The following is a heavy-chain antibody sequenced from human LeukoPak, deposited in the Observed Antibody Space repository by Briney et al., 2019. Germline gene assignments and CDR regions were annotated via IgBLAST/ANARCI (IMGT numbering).Heavy chain of an antibody. Sequence: GGSLRLSCAASGFTFSSHAMSWVRQAPGKGLEWVSGISGSGENTYNADSVKGRFTISRDNSKNRLYLQMNSLRAEDTAVYYCASHCSSTSCYRGYYYMDVWGKGTTVTVSS. D-gene: IGHD2-2*02. CDR3: ASHCSSTSCYRGYYYMDV. CDR2: ISGSGENT. J-gene: IGHJ6*03. CDR1: GFTFSSHA. V-gene: IGHV3-23*01.